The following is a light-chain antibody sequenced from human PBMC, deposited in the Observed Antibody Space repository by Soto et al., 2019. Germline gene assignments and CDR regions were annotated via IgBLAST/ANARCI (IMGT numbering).Light chain of an antibody. CDR3: QTWGTGNWV. J-gene: IGLJ3*02. Sequence: QSVLTQPPSASASLGASVTLTCTLSSGHSDSAIVWHQQQPEKGPRYLMKVDSDGSHSKGDGIPDRFSGSSSGVERYLTIASIQSEDEADYSRQTWGTGNWVFGGGTKLTVL. CDR2: VDSDGSH. V-gene: IGLV4-69*01. CDR1: SGHSDSA.